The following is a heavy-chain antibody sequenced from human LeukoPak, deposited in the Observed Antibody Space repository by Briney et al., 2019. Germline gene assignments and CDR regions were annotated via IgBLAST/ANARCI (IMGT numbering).Heavy chain of an antibody. J-gene: IGHJ4*02. V-gene: IGHV3-74*01. CDR1: GFTFSTYW. CDR3: ANTGYNYEFDY. CDR2: INRDGSGI. Sequence: GGSLRLSCAASGFTFSTYWMHWVRQAPGKGLVWVSRINRDGSGISYADSVKGRFTISRDNAKSILYLQMNSLRAEDTAVYYCANTGYNYEFDYWGQGTLVTVSS. D-gene: IGHD5-18*01.